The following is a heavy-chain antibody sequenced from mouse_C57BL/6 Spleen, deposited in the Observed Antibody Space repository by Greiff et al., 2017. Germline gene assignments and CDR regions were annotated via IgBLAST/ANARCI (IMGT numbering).Heavy chain of an antibody. Sequence: EVQVVESGEGLVKPGGSLKLSCAASGFTFSSYAMSWVRQTPEKRLEWVAYISSGGDYIYYADTVKGRFPISRDNARNTLYLLMSRLKSEETAMYYCTRDSSGYDFAMDYWGQGTSVTVSS. J-gene: IGHJ4*01. CDR2: ISSGGDYI. CDR3: TRDSSGYDFAMDY. CDR1: GFTFSSYA. D-gene: IGHD3-2*02. V-gene: IGHV5-9-1*02.